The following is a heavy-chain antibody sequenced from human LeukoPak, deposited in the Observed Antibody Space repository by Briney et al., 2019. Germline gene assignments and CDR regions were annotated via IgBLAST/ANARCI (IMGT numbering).Heavy chain of an antibody. D-gene: IGHD3-22*01. Sequence: SETLSLTCAVYGGSFSGYYWSWIRQPPGKGLEWIGRIYTSGSTNYNPSLKSRVTMSVDTSKNQFSLKLSSVTAADTAVYYCARVMVNGYSVDYWGQGTLVTVSS. CDR1: GGSFSGYY. J-gene: IGHJ4*02. CDR3: ARVMVNGYSVDY. V-gene: IGHV4-59*10. CDR2: IYTSGST.